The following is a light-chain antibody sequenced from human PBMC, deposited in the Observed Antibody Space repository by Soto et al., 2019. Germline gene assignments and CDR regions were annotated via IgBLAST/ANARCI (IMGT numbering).Light chain of an antibody. V-gene: IGKV3-20*01. CDR1: QNVGRSC. Sequence: EIVLTQSPGTLSLSSGERATLSCRASQNVGRSCLAWYQQKPGQAPRLLIYGASRRATGIPDRFSGSGSGTDFSLTISRLEPEDFAMYYCQQYAGSPLTFGGGTKVEIK. CDR2: GAS. J-gene: IGKJ4*01. CDR3: QQYAGSPLT.